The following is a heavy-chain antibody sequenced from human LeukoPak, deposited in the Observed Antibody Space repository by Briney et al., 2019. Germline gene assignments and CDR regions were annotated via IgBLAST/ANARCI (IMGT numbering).Heavy chain of an antibody. Sequence: ASVKVSCKASGYIFTYYYIHWVRQAPGQGREWMGVINPRDGGTTYLQRFQGRVAMTSDTSTSTVYMDLSSLRSEDTAVYYCAASKAAAGYYFDSWGQGALVTVSS. CDR3: AASKAAAGYYFDS. V-gene: IGHV1-46*01. CDR1: GYIFTYYY. CDR2: INPRDGGT. J-gene: IGHJ4*02. D-gene: IGHD6-25*01.